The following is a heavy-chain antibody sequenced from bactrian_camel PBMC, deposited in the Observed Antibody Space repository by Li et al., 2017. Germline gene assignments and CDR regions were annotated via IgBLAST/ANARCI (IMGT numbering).Heavy chain of an antibody. Sequence: HVQLVESGGGSVQTGGSLRLSCAAPGYTYPLNCMGFFRQAQGKEREFVAGVDSGVTAYGDSVKGRFTISQDNAKTTIFLQMHSLKPEDTATYYCKANPYGGINCPRIVAGYWGQGTQVTVS. CDR3: KANPYGGINCPRIVAGY. J-gene: IGHJ6*01. CDR2: VDSGVT. V-gene: IGHV3S53*01. D-gene: IGHD2*01. CDR1: GYTYPLNC.